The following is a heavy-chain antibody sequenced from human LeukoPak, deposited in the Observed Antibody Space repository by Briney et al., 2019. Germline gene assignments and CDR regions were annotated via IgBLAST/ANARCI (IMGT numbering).Heavy chain of an antibody. CDR2: IIPIFGTA. Sequence: ASVKVSCKASGGTFSSYAISWVRQAPGQGLEWMGGIIPIFGTANYAQKFQGRVTITADESTSTAYMELSSLRSEDTAVYYCARGIEYSSSKAFDIWGQGTMVTVSS. V-gene: IGHV1-69*13. D-gene: IGHD6-6*01. CDR1: GGTFSSYA. CDR3: ARGIEYSSSKAFDI. J-gene: IGHJ3*02.